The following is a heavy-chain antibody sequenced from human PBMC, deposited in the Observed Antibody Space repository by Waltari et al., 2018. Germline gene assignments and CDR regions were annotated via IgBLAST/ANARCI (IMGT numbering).Heavy chain of an antibody. J-gene: IGHJ5*02. CDR2: ISAYNGNK. CDR1: GYTFTSYG. Sequence: QVQLVQTGAEVKKPGASVKVSCKASGYTFTSYGISWVRQAPGQGLEWMGWISAYNGNKNYAQKLQGRVTMTTDTSTSTAYMELRSLRSDDTAVYYCARVVMDGSGSYYNDGWFDPWGQGTLVTVSS. CDR3: ARVVMDGSGSYYNDGWFDP. D-gene: IGHD3-10*01. V-gene: IGHV1-18*01.